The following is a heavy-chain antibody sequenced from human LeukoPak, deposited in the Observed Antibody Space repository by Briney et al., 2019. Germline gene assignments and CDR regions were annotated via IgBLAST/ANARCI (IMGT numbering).Heavy chain of an antibody. J-gene: IGHJ4*02. D-gene: IGHD3-22*01. CDR1: GYSISSGYY. CDR2: IYHSGST. V-gene: IGHV4-38-2*01. CDR3: ARGGFFGSSGYD. Sequence: SETLSLTCAVSGYSISSGYYWGWIRQPPGKGLEWIGSIYHSGSTYYNPSLKSRVTISVDTSKNQLSLKLSSVTAADTAVYYCARGGFFGSSGYDWGQGTLVTVSS.